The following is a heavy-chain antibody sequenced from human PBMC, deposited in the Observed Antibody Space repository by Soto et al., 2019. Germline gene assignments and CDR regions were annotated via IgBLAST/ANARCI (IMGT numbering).Heavy chain of an antibody. D-gene: IGHD3-3*01. V-gene: IGHV1-2*02. CDR1: GYTFTGYY. J-gene: IGHJ4*02. CDR3: ARVERFLEWLLFGY. CDR2: INPNSGGT. Sequence: ASVKVSCKASGYTFTGYYMHWVRQAPGQGLEWMGWINPNSGGTNYAQKFQGRVTMTRDTSISTAYMELGRLRSDDTAVYYCARVERFLEWLLFGYWGQGTLVTVSS.